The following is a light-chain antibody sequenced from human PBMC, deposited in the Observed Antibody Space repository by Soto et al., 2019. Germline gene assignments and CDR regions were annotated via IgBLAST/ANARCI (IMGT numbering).Light chain of an antibody. Sequence: DIQMTQSPSSLSASVGDRVTITCRASQSISSYLNWYQQKPGKAPKILIYAASSLQSGVPSRFTGSGSGTDFTLTISSLQREDFATYYCQQSYSTPWTFGQGTKVEVK. CDR2: AAS. V-gene: IGKV1-39*01. CDR1: QSISSY. CDR3: QQSYSTPWT. J-gene: IGKJ1*01.